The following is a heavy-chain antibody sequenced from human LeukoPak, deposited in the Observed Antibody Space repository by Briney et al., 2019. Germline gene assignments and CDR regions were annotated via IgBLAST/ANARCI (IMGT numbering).Heavy chain of an antibody. Sequence: KPSETLSLTCTVSGGSISSYYWSWIRQPPGTGLEWIGYIYYSGSTNYNPSLKSRVTISVDTSKNHFSLKLSSVTAADTAVYYCARLMAARSALDYWGQGTLVTVSS. CDR3: ARLMAARSALDY. CDR1: GGSISSYY. CDR2: IYYSGST. J-gene: IGHJ4*02. V-gene: IGHV4-59*08. D-gene: IGHD6-6*01.